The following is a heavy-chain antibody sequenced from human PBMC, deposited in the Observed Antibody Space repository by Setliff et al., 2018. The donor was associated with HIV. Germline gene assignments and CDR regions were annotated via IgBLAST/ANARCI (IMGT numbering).Heavy chain of an antibody. CDR3: AASRYCSSTSCYEDYGLDV. CDR2: ISPNFGHT. J-gene: IGHJ6*02. Sequence: VSVKVSCKASGYTFTTYGISWVRQAPGHGLEWMGWISPNFGHTNYAQNFVGRVTMTVDTSTSRAYMELSSLRSEDTAVYYCAASRYCSSTSCYEDYGLDVWGQGTTVTVSS. D-gene: IGHD2-2*01. V-gene: IGHV1-18*01. CDR1: GYTFTTYG.